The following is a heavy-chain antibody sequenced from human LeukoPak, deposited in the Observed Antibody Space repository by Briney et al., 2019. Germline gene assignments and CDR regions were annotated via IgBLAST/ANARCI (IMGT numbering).Heavy chain of an antibody. CDR3: ARDRSSWYSNWFDP. Sequence: GGSLRLSCAASGFTFDDYGMSWLRQAPGKGREWVSVINWNGGSTGYADSVKGRFTISRDNAKNSLYLQMNSLRAEDTALYYCARDRSSWYSNWFDPWGQGTLVTVSS. V-gene: IGHV3-20*04. CDR1: GFTFDDYG. J-gene: IGHJ5*02. CDR2: INWNGGST. D-gene: IGHD6-13*01.